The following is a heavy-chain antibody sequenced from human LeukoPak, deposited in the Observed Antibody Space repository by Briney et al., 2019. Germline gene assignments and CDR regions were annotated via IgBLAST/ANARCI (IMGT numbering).Heavy chain of an antibody. V-gene: IGHV3-23*01. J-gene: IGHJ4*02. D-gene: IGHD3-10*01. CDR1: GFTFSTYA. CDR3: AKDLHGSGTYFDY. CDR2: ISGGGDGT. Sequence: GGSLRLSCAASGFTFSTYAMTWVRQAPGKGLEWVSTISGGGDGTHYADSVKGRFTISRGNSKNTLYLQMSNLRADDTAVYYCAKDLHGSGTYFDYWGQGTLVPVSS.